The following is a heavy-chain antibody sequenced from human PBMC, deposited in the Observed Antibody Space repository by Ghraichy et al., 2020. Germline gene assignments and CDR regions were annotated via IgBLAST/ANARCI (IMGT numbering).Heavy chain of an antibody. CDR1: GFTFNSYS. CDR2: IRSSSSAV. CDR3: ARESYSGSYLDY. J-gene: IGHJ4*02. D-gene: IGHD1-26*01. V-gene: IGHV3-48*02. Sequence: GALRLSCAASGFTFNSYSLNWVRQAPGKWLEWVSYIRSSSSAVYYADSVKGRFTISRDNAKNSLYLQMNSLRDEDTAVYYCARESYSGSYLDYWGQGTLVTVSS.